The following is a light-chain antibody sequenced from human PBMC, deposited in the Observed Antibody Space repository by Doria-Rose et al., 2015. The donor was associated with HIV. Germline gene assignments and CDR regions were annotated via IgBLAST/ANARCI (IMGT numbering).Light chain of an antibody. J-gene: IGKJ4*01. Sequence: LSCRASQTISSSLAWYQQKPGQAPRLLIYDASKRVTGIPARFSGSGSGTDFTLTISSLEPEDFALYYCQERSNWPELTFGGGTKVEIK. CDR3: QERSNWPELT. CDR2: DAS. V-gene: IGKV3-11*01. CDR1: QTISSS.